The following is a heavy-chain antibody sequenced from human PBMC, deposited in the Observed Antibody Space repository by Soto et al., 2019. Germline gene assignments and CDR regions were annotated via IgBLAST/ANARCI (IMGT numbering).Heavy chain of an antibody. D-gene: IGHD6-19*01. Sequence: QVQLQESGPGLVKPSQTLSLTCTVSGGSISSGDYYWSWIRQPPGKGLEWIGYIYYSGSTYSNPSRKSRVTISLDTSKNRFSLKLSSVTAADTAVYYCARYPGLKPRFDYWGQGTLVTVSS. CDR3: ARYPGLKPRFDY. CDR1: GGSISSGDYY. V-gene: IGHV4-30-4*01. CDR2: IYYSGST. J-gene: IGHJ4*02.